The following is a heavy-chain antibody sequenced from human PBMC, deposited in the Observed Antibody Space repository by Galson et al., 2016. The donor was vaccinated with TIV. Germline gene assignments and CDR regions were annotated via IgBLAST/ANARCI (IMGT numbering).Heavy chain of an antibody. D-gene: IGHD5-18*01. CDR2: ITPLFGTT. J-gene: IGHJ6*02. Sequence: SVKVSCKAPGGTFSSFVFNWVRQAPGQGLEWMGGITPLFGTTNYAQKFQGRVTITADESTSTVYMELSSLRSEDTAVYYCAKDRNTAFDTYSYYYGMDVWGQGNPGHRLL. V-gene: IGHV1-69*13. CDR3: AKDRNTAFDTYSYYYGMDV. CDR1: GGTFSSFV.